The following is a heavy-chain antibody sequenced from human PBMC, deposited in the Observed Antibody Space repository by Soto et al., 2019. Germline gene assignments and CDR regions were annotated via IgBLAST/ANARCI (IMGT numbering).Heavy chain of an antibody. CDR2: INPNSGGT. CDR3: ARGIGWLVYYYYYGMDV. V-gene: IGHV1-2*02. Sequence: ASVKVSCKASGYTFTGYYMHWVRQAPGQGLEWMGWINPNSGGTNYAQKFQGRVTMTRDTSISTAYMELSRLRSDDTAVYYCARGIGWLVYYYYYGMDVWGQGTTVTVSS. J-gene: IGHJ6*02. CDR1: GYTFTGYY. D-gene: IGHD6-19*01.